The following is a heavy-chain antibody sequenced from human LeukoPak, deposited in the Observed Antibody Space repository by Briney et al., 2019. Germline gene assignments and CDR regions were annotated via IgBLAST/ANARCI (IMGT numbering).Heavy chain of an antibody. CDR1: GFTFSSYS. V-gene: IGHV3-21*01. CDR2: ISSSSSYI. J-gene: IGHJ4*02. Sequence: GGSLRLSCAASGFTFSSYSMNWVRQAPGKGLEWVSSISSSSSYIYYADSVKGRFTISRDNAKNSLYLQMNSLRAEDTAVYYCARDRSGSYDRFGYWGQGTLVTVSS. CDR3: ARDRSGSYDRFGY. D-gene: IGHD1-26*01.